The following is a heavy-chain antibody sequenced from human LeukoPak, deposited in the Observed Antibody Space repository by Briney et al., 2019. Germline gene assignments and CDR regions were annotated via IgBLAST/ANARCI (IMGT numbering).Heavy chain of an antibody. CDR1: GFTFSSYA. CDR2: ISGSGGST. V-gene: IGHV3-23*01. J-gene: IGHJ3*02. CDR3: AKAQNYYDPNVDDAFDI. Sequence: PGGSLRLSCAAFGFTFSSYAMSWVRQAPGKGLEWVSAISGSGGSTYYADSVKGRFTISRDNSKNTLYLQMNSLGAEDTAVYYCAKAQNYYDPNVDDAFDIWGQGTMVTVSS. D-gene: IGHD3-22*01.